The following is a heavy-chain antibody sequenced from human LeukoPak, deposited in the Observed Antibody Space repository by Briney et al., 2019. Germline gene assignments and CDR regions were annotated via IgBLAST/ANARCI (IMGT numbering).Heavy chain of an antibody. CDR2: MNPNSGNT. D-gene: IGHD1-7*01. J-gene: IGHJ5*02. Sequence: VASVTVSCKASGYTFTSYDINWVRQAPGQGLEWMGWMNPNSGNTGYAQKFQGRVTMTRNTSISTAYMELSSLRSGDTAVYYCARVRISRSRYNWNYVWFDPWGQGTLVTVSS. V-gene: IGHV1-8*01. CDR3: ARVRISRSRYNWNYVWFDP. CDR1: GYTFTSYD.